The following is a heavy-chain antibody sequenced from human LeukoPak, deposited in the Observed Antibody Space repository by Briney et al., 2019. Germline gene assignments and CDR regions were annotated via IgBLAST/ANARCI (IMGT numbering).Heavy chain of an antibody. Sequence: GRSLRLSCAASGFTFSSYGMHWVRQAPGKGLEWVAVISYDGSNKYYADSVKGRFTIFRDNSKNTLYLQMNSLRAEDTAVYYCAKDREDDYGDYYFDYWGQGTLVTVSS. CDR2: ISYDGSNK. CDR3: AKDREDDYGDYYFDY. D-gene: IGHD4-17*01. V-gene: IGHV3-30*18. CDR1: GFTFSSYG. J-gene: IGHJ4*02.